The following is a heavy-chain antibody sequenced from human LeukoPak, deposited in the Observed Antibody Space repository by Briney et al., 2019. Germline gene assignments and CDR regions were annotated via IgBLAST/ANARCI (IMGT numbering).Heavy chain of an antibody. V-gene: IGHV3-23*01. J-gene: IGHJ4*02. CDR3: AKDRGVAGTLYFDY. Sequence: GGSLRLSCAASGFTFSSYSMNWVRQAPGKGLEWVSAISGSGGSTYYADSVKGRFTISRDNSKNTLYLQMNSLRAEDTAVYYCAKDRGVAGTLYFDYWGQGTLVTVSS. CDR2: ISGSGGST. D-gene: IGHD6-19*01. CDR1: GFTFSSYS.